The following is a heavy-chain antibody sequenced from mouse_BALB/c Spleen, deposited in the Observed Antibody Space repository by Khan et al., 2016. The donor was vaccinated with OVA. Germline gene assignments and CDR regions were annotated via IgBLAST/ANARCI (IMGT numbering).Heavy chain of an antibody. J-gene: IGHJ1*01. CDR1: GYTFTNYG. Sequence: QIQLVQSGPELKKPGETVKISCKASGYTFTNYGMNWVKQAPGKGLKWMGWINTYTGEPTYADDFKGRFVFSLETSASTAYLQISNLKNEDMTTYVCARSSSYWYSDVWGAGTTVTVSS. D-gene: IGHD1-3*01. V-gene: IGHV9-1*02. CDR2: INTYTGEP. CDR3: ARSSSYWYSDV.